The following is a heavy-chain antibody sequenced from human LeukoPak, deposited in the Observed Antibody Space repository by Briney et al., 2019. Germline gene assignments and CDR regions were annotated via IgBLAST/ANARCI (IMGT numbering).Heavy chain of an antibody. Sequence: SVKVSCKASGGTFSSYAISWVRQAPGQGLEWMGRIIPILGIANYAQKFQGRVTITADKSTSTAYMELSNLRSEDTAVYYCARASGDLYAFDIWGQGTMVTVSS. CDR1: GGTFSSYA. V-gene: IGHV1-69*04. CDR2: IIPILGIA. D-gene: IGHD6-25*01. CDR3: ARASGDLYAFDI. J-gene: IGHJ3*02.